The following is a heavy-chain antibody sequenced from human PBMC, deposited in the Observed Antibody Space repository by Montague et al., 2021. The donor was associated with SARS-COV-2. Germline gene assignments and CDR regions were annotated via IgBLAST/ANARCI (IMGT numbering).Heavy chain of an antibody. J-gene: IGHJ6*02. CDR2: TYYRSKWYN. CDR1: GDSVSSNSAT. D-gene: IGHD1-1*01. Sequence: AISGDSVSSNSATWNWVRQSPSRGLEWLGRTYYRSKWYNDYAVSVRGRVTINPDTSKNQFSLQLNSVTPEDTAIYYCTSGREGNYNVMDVWGQGTTVTVSS. V-gene: IGHV6-1*01. CDR3: TSGREGNYNVMDV.